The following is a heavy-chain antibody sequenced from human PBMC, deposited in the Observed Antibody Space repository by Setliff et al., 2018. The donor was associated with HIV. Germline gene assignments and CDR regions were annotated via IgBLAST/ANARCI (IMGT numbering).Heavy chain of an antibody. J-gene: IGHJ6*02. Sequence: SETLSLTCTVSGGSISSGSDYWSWIRQPAGKGLEWIGHIYTSGSTNYNPSLKSRVTISVDTSKNQFSLKLSSVTAADTAVYYCARGSSCSSSSCYLYYYYYYGVDVWGPGTAVTVSS. D-gene: IGHD2-2*01. CDR3: ARGSSCSSSSCYLYYYYYYGVDV. CDR2: IYTSGST. V-gene: IGHV4-61*09. CDR1: GGSISSGSDY.